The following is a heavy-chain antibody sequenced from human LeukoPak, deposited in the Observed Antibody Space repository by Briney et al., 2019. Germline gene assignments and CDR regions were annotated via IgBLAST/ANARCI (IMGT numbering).Heavy chain of an antibody. CDR3: ARFELSSGYYHAPEY. Sequence: GGSLRLSCAASGFTFISYWMHWVRQAPGKGLVWVSRINSDGSSTSYADSVKGRFTISRDNAKNTLYLQMTSLRAEDTAVYYCARFELSSGYYHAPEYWGQGTLVTVSS. CDR1: GFTFISYW. D-gene: IGHD3-22*01. CDR2: INSDGSST. J-gene: IGHJ4*02. V-gene: IGHV3-74*01.